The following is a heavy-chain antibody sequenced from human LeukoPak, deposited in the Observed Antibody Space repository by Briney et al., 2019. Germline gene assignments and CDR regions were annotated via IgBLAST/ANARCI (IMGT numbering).Heavy chain of an antibody. V-gene: IGHV3-66*02. CDR3: AGGIAARPRIFDY. Sequence: GGSLRLSCAASGFTVSSNYMSWVRQAPGKGLEWVSVIYSGGSTYYADSVKGRFTISRDNSKNTLYPQMNSLRAEDTAVYYCAGGIAARPRIFDYWGQGTLVTVSS. J-gene: IGHJ4*02. CDR2: IYSGGST. CDR1: GFTVSSNY. D-gene: IGHD6-6*01.